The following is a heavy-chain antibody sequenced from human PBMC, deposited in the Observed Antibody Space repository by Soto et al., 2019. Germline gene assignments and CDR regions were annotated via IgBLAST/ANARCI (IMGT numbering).Heavy chain of an antibody. J-gene: IGHJ6*02. V-gene: IGHV1-18*01. CDR1: GYDSVTYA. D-gene: IGHD5-18*01. Sequence: QAQLVQSGAEVKKPGASVNVSCKASGYDSVTYAITWVRQRPGQGLEWMGWISTLNGNTNYAQNFQGRVTMTTGTSTRIVHLELRSLRSDDTAVYYCARRVQVWLPDYYGMDVWGQGTTVSVSS. CDR2: ISTLNGNT. CDR3: ARRVQVWLPDYYGMDV.